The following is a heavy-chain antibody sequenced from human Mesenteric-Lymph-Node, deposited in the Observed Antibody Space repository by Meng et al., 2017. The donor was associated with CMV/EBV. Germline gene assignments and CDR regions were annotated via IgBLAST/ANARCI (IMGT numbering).Heavy chain of an antibody. J-gene: IGHJ4*02. CDR1: GFTFNIYN. CDR2: ISSDGITK. V-gene: IGHV3-30-3*01. CDR3: ARYNNGWWSLDS. D-gene: IGHD6-19*01. Sequence: GGSLRLSCAASGFTFNIYNFHWVRQAPAKGLEWVALISSDGITKYYADSVKGRFTISSDTAKNTVYLQMTSLRVEDTALYYCARYNNGWWSLDSWGPGTLVTSPQ.